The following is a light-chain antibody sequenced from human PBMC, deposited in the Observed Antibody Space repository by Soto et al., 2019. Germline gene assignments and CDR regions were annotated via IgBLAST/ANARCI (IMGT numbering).Light chain of an antibody. CDR1: QSISSN. CDR3: QQYDNSVWT. J-gene: IGKJ1*01. CDR2: RTS. V-gene: IGKV3-15*01. Sequence: EIVMTQSPATLSVSPGERATLSCRASQSISSNLAWYQQKPGQAPRLLMFRTSSRATGFPARFSGSGSGTDFTLTISRLEPEDVAVYYCQQYDNSVWTFGQGTKVDIK.